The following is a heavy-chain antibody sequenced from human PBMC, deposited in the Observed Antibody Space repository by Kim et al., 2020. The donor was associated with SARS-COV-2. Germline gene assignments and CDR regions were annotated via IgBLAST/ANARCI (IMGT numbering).Heavy chain of an antibody. Sequence: TAYAESVTGRFTISKDDSKTTAYLQMNSLKTEGTAVYYCTRPNYYYGMDVWGQGTTVTVSS. CDR2: T. J-gene: IGHJ6*02. CDR3: TRPNYYYGMDV. V-gene: IGHV3-73*01.